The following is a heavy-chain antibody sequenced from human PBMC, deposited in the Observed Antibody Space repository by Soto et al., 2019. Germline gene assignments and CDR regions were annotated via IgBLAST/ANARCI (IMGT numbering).Heavy chain of an antibody. CDR1: GYTFISYG. Sequence: ASVKVSCKASGYTFISYGITWVRQAPGQGLEWMGWISPYNGITNFAQRFQGRVTMTTETYTSTAYMELRSLRSDDTAVYYCARWYCSSTSCYAGAFDIWGQGTMVTVS. J-gene: IGHJ3*02. V-gene: IGHV1-18*01. D-gene: IGHD2-2*01. CDR2: ISPYNGIT. CDR3: ARWYCSSTSCYAGAFDI.